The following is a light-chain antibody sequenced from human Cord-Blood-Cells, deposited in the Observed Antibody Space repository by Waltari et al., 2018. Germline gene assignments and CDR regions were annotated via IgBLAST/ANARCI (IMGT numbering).Light chain of an antibody. Sequence: DIQMTKAPSSLSASVGDRVTITCRASQSISSYLNWYQQKPGKAPKLLIDAASSFQSGVPSRFSGSGSRTDFTLTISSLQPEDFATYYCQQSYSTPITFGQGTRLEIK. CDR2: AAS. CDR1: QSISSY. J-gene: IGKJ5*01. V-gene: IGKV1-39*01. CDR3: QQSYSTPIT.